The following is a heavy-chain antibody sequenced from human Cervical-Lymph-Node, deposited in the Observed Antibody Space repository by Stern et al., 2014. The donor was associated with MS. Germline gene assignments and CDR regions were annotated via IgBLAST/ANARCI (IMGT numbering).Heavy chain of an antibody. V-gene: IGHV4-59*12. Sequence: QLQLQESCPGLVQPSETLSLSCSVSGGSISPNSWSWVRQAPGKGLEWLGHVYHTGRTDYNPSLKTRVTISVDLAKNTFSLNLTSVTAADTAIYFCTRKGVAVRDAFDVWGQGTMAIVSS. CDR3: TRKGVAVRDAFDV. CDR2: VYHTGRT. D-gene: IGHD6-19*01. J-gene: IGHJ3*01. CDR1: GGSISPNS.